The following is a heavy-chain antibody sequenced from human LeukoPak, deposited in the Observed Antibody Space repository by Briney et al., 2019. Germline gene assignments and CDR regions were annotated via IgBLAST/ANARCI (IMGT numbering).Heavy chain of an antibody. D-gene: IGHD3-22*01. J-gene: IGHJ1*01. V-gene: IGHV3-74*01. CDR1: GFTFSTYW. CDR3: ARAPSEIGGYYPEYFRH. CDR2: IKSDGGT. Sequence: TGGSLRLSCAASGFTFSTYWMHWVRHAPGKGLVWVSRIKSDGGTNYADSVKGRFTISRDNAKKTVSLQMNSLRPEDTGVYYCARAPSEIGGYYPEYFRHWGQGALVTVSS.